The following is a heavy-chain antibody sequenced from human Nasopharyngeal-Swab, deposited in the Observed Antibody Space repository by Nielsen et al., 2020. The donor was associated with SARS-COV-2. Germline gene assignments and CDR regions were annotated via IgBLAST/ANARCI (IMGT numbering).Heavy chain of an antibody. J-gene: IGHJ4*02. D-gene: IGHD3-3*01. CDR3: ASSPRGPLRFLEWLLSGYFDY. CDR1: GGTFSTYA. CDR2: VIPFFGTA. Sequence: SVKVSCKASGGTFSTYAFTWVRQAPGHGLEWMGGVIPFFGTAKYAQKFQGRVTITADESTSTAYMELSSLRSEDTAVYYCASSPRGPLRFLEWLLSGYFDYWGQGTLVTVSS. V-gene: IGHV1-69*13.